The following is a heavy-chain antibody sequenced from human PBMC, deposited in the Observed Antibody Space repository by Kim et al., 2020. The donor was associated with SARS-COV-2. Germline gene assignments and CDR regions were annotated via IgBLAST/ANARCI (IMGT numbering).Heavy chain of an antibody. V-gene: IGHV1-69*13. Sequence: SVKVSCKASGGTFSSYAISWVRQAPGQGLEWMGGIIPIFGTANYAQKFQGRVTITADESTSTAYMELSSLRSEDTAVYYCLRGGDYYDSSGYYYMQDYWGQGTLVTVSS. CDR2: IIPIFGTA. CDR3: LRGGDYYDSSGYYYMQDY. J-gene: IGHJ4*02. D-gene: IGHD3-22*01. CDR1: GGTFSSYA.